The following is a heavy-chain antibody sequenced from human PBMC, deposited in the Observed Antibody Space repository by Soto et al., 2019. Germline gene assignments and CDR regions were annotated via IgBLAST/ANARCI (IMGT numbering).Heavy chain of an antibody. D-gene: IGHD3-3*01. CDR3: AHSLGTIFGVVTPRFDY. CDR1: GFSLSTSEVG. V-gene: IGHV2-5*01. J-gene: IGHJ4*02. CDR2: IYWNDDK. Sequence: SGPTLVNPTQTLTLTCTFSGFSLSTSEVGVGWIRQPPGKALEWLALIYWNDDKRYSPSLRSRLTITKDTSKNQVVLTMTNMDPVDTATYYCAHSLGTIFGVVTPRFDYWGQGTLVTVSS.